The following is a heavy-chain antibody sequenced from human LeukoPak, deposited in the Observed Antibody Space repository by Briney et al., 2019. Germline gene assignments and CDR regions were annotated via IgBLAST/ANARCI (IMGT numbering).Heavy chain of an antibody. CDR3: ARGLWDIVATFDY. J-gene: IGHJ4*02. V-gene: IGHV3-66*01. CDR1: GFTVSSNY. Sequence: GGSLRLSCAASGFTVSSNYMSWVRQAPGKGLEWVSVIYSGGSTYYADSVKGRFTISRDNSKNTLYLRMNSLRAEDTAVYYCARGLWDIVATFDYWGQGTLVTVSS. D-gene: IGHD5-12*01. CDR2: IYSGGST.